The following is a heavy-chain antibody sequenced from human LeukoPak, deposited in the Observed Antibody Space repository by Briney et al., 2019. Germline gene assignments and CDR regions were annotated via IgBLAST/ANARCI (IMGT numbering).Heavy chain of an antibody. CDR2: IYTSGST. Sequence: TSETLSLTCTVSGGSISSYYWSWIRQRAGKGLEWIGRIYTSGSTNYNPSLKSRVTMSVDTSKNQFSLNLSSVTAADTAVYYCARVWQDCSSTSCYRGFDYWGQGTLVTVSS. CDR1: GGSISSYY. J-gene: IGHJ4*02. CDR3: ARVWQDCSSTSCYRGFDY. V-gene: IGHV4-4*07. D-gene: IGHD2-2*02.